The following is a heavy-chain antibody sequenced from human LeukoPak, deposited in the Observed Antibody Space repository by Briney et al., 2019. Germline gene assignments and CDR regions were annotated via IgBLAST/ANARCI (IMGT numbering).Heavy chain of an antibody. CDR3: ARDGYGDWMVYYYYYGMDV. Sequence: ASVKVSCKASGYTFTIYGISWVRQAPGQGLEWMGWISAYNGNTNYAQKLQGRVTMTTDTSTSTAYMELRSLRSDDTAVYYCARDGYGDWMVYYYYYGMDVWGQGTTVTVSS. CDR1: GYTFTIYG. D-gene: IGHD4-17*01. CDR2: ISAYNGNT. V-gene: IGHV1-18*01. J-gene: IGHJ6*02.